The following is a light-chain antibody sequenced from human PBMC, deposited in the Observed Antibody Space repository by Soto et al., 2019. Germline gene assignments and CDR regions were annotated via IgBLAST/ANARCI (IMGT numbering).Light chain of an antibody. CDR2: GAS. CDR3: QQYNNWPTWT. V-gene: IGKV3D-15*01. CDR1: HSVSRSY. J-gene: IGKJ1*01. Sequence: TGARCTLSFSPGVRASLFVRGGHSVSRSYLAWYQQKPGQAPRLLIYGASSRATGIPDRFSGSGSGTEFTLTISSLQSEDFAVYYCQQYNNWPTWTSGQATKVDIK.